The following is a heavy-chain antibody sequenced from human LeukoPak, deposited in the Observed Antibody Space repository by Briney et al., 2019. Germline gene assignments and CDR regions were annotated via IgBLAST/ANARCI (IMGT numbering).Heavy chain of an antibody. CDR2: IYYSGST. Sequence: PSETLSLTCTVSGGSISSYYWSWIRQPPGKGLEWIGYIYYSGSTSYNPSLKSRVTISVDTSKNQFSLKLSSVTAADTAVYYCARDMAYCGGDCLPDYWGQGTLVTVSS. D-gene: IGHD2-21*02. CDR3: ARDMAYCGGDCLPDY. V-gene: IGHV4-59*01. J-gene: IGHJ4*02. CDR1: GGSISSYY.